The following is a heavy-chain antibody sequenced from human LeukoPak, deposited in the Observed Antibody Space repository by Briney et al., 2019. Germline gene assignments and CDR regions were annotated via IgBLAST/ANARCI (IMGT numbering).Heavy chain of an antibody. CDR1: RYTLTSYD. CDR3: ARVAGGPNWFDP. CDR2: NNPNSGNT. V-gene: IGHV1-8*01. D-gene: IGHD6-19*01. Sequence: APLKVSCTASRYTLTSYDINWVRQSAGHGGEGMGWNNPNSGNTDYTQQFQSRVTMPRDTSISKSYMELSSLRSEDTAVYYCARVAGGPNWFDPWGQGTRVTASS. J-gene: IGHJ5*02.